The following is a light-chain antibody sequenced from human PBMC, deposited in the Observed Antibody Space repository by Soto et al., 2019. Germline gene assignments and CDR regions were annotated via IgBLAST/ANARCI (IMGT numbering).Light chain of an antibody. Sequence: NFMLTQPHSVSESPGKTVTISCTGSSGSIASNYVQWYQQRPCSAPTTVIYADDQRPSGVPDRFSGSIDSSSNSASLTISGLRTEDEADYYCQSYDSSNVVFGGGTKLTVL. CDR3: QSYDSSNVV. CDR1: SGSIASNY. J-gene: IGLJ2*01. V-gene: IGLV6-57*02. CDR2: ADD.